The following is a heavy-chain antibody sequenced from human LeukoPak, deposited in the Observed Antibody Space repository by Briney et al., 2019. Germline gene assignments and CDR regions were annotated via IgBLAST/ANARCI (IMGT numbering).Heavy chain of an antibody. CDR1: GFTFDTYP. CDR3: ARGPGYGHYFDC. J-gene: IGHJ4*02. V-gene: IGHV3-48*02. Sequence: GGSLRPSCAAAGFTFDTYPMNWVRQAPGRGLEWISYISSNRDTIYYAASVKGRFTISRDNARYSLYLQMNSLRDEDTAVYYCARGPGYGHYFDCWGQGALVTVSS. D-gene: IGHD5-12*01. CDR2: ISSNRDTI.